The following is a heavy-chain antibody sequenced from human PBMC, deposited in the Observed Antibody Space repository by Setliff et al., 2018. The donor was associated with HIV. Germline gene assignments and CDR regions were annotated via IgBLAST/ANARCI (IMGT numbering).Heavy chain of an antibody. CDR1: GFTFTDYT. CDR3: ARQGNWEFDY. Sequence: GESLKISCAASGFTFTDYTMNWVRQAPGKGLEWVSSITSGSTYVNYADSVKGRFSISRDNSKSSLYLQMISLRAEDTALYYCARQGNWEFDYWGQGTLVTV. D-gene: IGHD7-27*01. J-gene: IGHJ4*02. V-gene: IGHV3-21*01. CDR2: ITSGSTYV.